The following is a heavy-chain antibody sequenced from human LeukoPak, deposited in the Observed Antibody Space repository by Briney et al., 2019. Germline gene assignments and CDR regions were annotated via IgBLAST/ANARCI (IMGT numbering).Heavy chain of an antibody. D-gene: IGHD6-13*01. CDR3: ARLVGYSSSWYVRY. CDR1: GYSISSGYY. CDR2: IYHSGST. J-gene: IGHJ4*02. Sequence: PSETLSLTCTVSGYSISSGYYWGWIRQPPGKGLEWIGSIYHSGSTYCNPSLKSRVTISVDTSKNQFSLKLSSVTAADTAVYYCARLVGYSSSWYVRYWGQGTLVTVSS. V-gene: IGHV4-38-2*02.